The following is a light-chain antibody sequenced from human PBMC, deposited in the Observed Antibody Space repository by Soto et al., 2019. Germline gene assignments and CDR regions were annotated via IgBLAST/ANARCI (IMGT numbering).Light chain of an antibody. V-gene: IGKV1-33*01. Sequence: DIQMTQSPSSLSASVGDRVTITCQASQDITNSLNWYQQKPGKAPKFLIYDASNLETGVPPWFSGSGSETIFTFTIGSLQPEHIATYYCQQYDNLILVGQGTRLEIK. J-gene: IGKJ5*01. CDR2: DAS. CDR1: QDITNS. CDR3: QQYDNLIL.